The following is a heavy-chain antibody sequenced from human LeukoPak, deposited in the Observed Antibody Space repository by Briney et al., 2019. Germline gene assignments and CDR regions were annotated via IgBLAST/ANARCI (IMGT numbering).Heavy chain of an antibody. J-gene: IGHJ6*03. CDR3: ARGVYSSSLYYYYYMDV. CDR2: IYYSGST. V-gene: IGHV4-39*07. Sequence: PSETLSLTCTVSGGSISSSSYYWGWIRQPPGKGLEWIGSIYYSGSTYYNPSLKSRVTISVDTSKNQFSLKLSSVTAADTAVYYCARGVYSSSLYYYYYMDVWGKGTTVTVSS. CDR1: GGSISSSSYY. D-gene: IGHD6-6*01.